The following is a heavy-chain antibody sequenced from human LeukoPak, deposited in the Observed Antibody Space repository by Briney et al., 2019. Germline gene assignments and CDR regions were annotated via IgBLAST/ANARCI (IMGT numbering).Heavy chain of an antibody. J-gene: IGHJ4*02. CDR2: ISGSGAGT. Sequence: GGSLRLSCAASGFSFSSYVMAWVRQAPGKGLEWVSDISGSGAGTHYADSVRGRFTISRDNSKNTLYLEMNSLSPDDTAVYYCARGVEPLAANTLAYWGQGTLVTVSS. CDR1: GFSFSSYV. D-gene: IGHD1-14*01. CDR3: ARGVEPLAANTLAY. V-gene: IGHV3-23*01.